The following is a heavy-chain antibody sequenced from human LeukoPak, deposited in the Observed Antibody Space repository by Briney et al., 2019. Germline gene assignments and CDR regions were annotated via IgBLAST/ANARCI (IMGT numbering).Heavy chain of an antibody. D-gene: IGHD4-17*01. J-gene: IGHJ3*02. Sequence: GGTLRLSCAASGFTFSSYGMHWVRQAPGKGLEWVAVIWYDGSNKYYADSVKGRFTSSRDNSKNTLYLQMNSLRAEDTAVYYCARVYGDYGAFDIWGQGTMVTVSS. V-gene: IGHV3-33*01. CDR2: IWYDGSNK. CDR3: ARVYGDYGAFDI. CDR1: GFTFSSYG.